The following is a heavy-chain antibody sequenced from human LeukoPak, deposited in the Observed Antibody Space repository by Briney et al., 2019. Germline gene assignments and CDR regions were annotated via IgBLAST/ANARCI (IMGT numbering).Heavy chain of an antibody. CDR3: ARDSSGYYPYYDY. CDR2: ISYDGSNK. CDR1: GFTFSSYA. Sequence: GSLRLSCAASGFTFSSYAMHWVRQAPGKGLEWVAVISYDGSNKYYADSVKGRFTISRDNSKNTLYLQMNSLRAEDTAVYYCARDSSGYYPYYDYWGQGTLVTVSS. V-gene: IGHV3-30-3*01. J-gene: IGHJ4*02. D-gene: IGHD3-22*01.